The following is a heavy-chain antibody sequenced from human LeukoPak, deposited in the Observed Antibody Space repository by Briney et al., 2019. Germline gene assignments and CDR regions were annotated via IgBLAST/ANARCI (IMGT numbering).Heavy chain of an antibody. CDR2: INPNSGGT. CDR1: GYTFTGYY. D-gene: IGHD5-12*01. J-gene: IGHJ5*02. V-gene: IGHV1-2*02. Sequence: ASVKVSCKASGYTFTGYYMHWVRQAPGQGLEWMGWINPNSGGTNYAQKFRGRVTMTRDTSISTAYMELSRLRSDDTAVYYCASEASPDSGYDTRFDPWGQGTLVTVSS. CDR3: ASEASPDSGYDTRFDP.